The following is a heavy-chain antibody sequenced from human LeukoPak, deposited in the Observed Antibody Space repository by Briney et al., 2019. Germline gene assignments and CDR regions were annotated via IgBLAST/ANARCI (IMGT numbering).Heavy chain of an antibody. J-gene: IGHJ5*02. CDR2: INHSGST. Sequence: SETLSLTCAVYGGSFSGYYWSWIRQPPGKGLEWIGEINHSGSTNYNPSLKSRVTISVDTSKNQFSLKLSSVTAADTAVYYCARLHTVVEENWFDPWGQGTLVTVSS. V-gene: IGHV4-34*01. CDR3: ARLHTVVEENWFDP. D-gene: IGHD2-2*01. CDR1: GGSFSGYY.